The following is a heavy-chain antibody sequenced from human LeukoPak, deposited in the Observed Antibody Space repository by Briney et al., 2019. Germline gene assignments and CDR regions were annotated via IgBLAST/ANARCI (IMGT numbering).Heavy chain of an antibody. J-gene: IGHJ3*02. CDR1: GFTFSSYS. CDR2: ISSSSSTI. CDR3: ARISDAFDI. Sequence: PGGSLRLSCAASGFTFSSYSMNWVRQAPGEGLEWVSYISSSSSTIYYADSVKGRFTISRDNAKNSLYLQMNSLRAEDTAVYYCARISDAFDIWGQGTMVTVSS. V-gene: IGHV3-48*01.